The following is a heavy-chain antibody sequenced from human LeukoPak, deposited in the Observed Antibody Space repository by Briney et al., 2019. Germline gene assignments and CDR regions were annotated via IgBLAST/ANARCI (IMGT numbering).Heavy chain of an antibody. CDR2: IIPIFGIA. D-gene: IGHD3-16*01. CDR3: ARDQAITLGY. V-gene: IGHV1-69*04. CDR1: GGTFSSYA. J-gene: IGHJ4*02. Sequence: SVKVSCKASGGTFSSYAISWVRQAPGQGLEWMGRIIPIFGIANYARKFQGRVPITADKSTSTAYMELSSLRSEDTAVYYCARDQAITLGYWGQGPLVTVSS.